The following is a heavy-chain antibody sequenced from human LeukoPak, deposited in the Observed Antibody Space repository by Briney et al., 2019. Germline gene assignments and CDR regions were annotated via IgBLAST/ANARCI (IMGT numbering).Heavy chain of an antibody. V-gene: IGHV3-11*03. CDR2: ISSSSSYT. J-gene: IGHJ4*02. CDR3: AAGTAADF. D-gene: IGHD6-13*01. CDR1: GIPFSDYY. Sequence: GGSLRLSCVVSGIPFSDYYMNWIRQAPGKGLEWISYISSSSSYTDYADSAKGRFTISRDNAKSALYLQMNSLRLEDTAVYYCAAGTAADFWGQGTLVTVSS.